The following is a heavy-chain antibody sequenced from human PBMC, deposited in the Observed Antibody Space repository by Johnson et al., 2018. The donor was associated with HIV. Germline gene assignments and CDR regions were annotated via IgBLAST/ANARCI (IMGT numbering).Heavy chain of an antibody. D-gene: IGHD6-13*01. CDR1: GFTFNSYA. CDR3: ARDRAAAGPDAFDI. J-gene: IGHJ3*02. CDR2: IYSGGST. Sequence: QVLLVESGGGVVQPGTSLRLSCVASGFTFNSYAMHWVRQAPGKGLEWLSVIYSGGSTYYADSVKGRFTISRDNSKNTLYLQMNSLRAEDTAVYYCARDRAAAGPDAFDIWGQGTMVTVSS. V-gene: IGHV3-NL1*01.